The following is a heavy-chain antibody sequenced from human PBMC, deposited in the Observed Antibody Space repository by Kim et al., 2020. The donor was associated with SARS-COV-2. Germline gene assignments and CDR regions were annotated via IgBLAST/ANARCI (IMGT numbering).Heavy chain of an antibody. CDR1: GYTFTDFG. CDR2: ISTYNGNS. J-gene: IGHJ4*02. Sequence: ASVKVSCKTSGYTFTDFGISWVRQAPGQGPEWMGWISTYNGNSHFAPKFKDRITLTTDTSTTTAYMEMRSLRSDDTAVYFCVRDCDDFWCFCYFEFWGQG. V-gene: IGHV1-18*04. CDR3: VRDCDDFWCFCYFEF. D-gene: IGHD3-3*01.